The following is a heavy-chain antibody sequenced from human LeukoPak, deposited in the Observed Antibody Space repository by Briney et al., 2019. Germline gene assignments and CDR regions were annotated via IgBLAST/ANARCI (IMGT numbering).Heavy chain of an antibody. CDR1: GFTVSSNY. Sequence: GGSLRLSCAASGFTVSSNYMSRVRQAPGKGLEWVSVIYGGGSIYYADSVKGRFAISRDNSRNTLYLQMNSLRAEDTAVYYCAAAGRSSGYNDYWGQGTLVTVSS. CDR3: AAAGRSSGYNDY. CDR2: IYGGGSI. D-gene: IGHD3-22*01. J-gene: IGHJ4*02. V-gene: IGHV3-66*01.